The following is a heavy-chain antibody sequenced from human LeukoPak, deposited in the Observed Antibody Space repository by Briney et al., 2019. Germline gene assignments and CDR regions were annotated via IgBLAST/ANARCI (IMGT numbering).Heavy chain of an antibody. Sequence: KSSETLSLTCTVSGGSISSYYWSWIRQPPGKGLEWIGYIYYSGSTNYNPSLKSRVTISVDTSKNQFSLKLSSVTAADTAVYYCARSGSTDFDYWGQGTLVTVSS. CDR3: ARSGSTDFDY. CDR2: IYYSGST. J-gene: IGHJ4*02. V-gene: IGHV4-59*01. CDR1: GGSISSYY. D-gene: IGHD5-12*01.